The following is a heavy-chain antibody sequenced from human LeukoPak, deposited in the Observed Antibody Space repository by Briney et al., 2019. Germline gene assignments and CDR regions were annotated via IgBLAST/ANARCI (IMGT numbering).Heavy chain of an antibody. CDR1: GGSISSSSYY. D-gene: IGHD6-13*01. CDR3: ARQSPAAAGQGLDY. V-gene: IGHV4-39*01. CDR2: IYYSGST. Sequence: SETLSLTCTVSGGSISSSSYYWGWIRQPPGKGLQWIGSIYYSGSTYYNPSLKSRVTISVDTSKNQFSLKVTSVTAADTAVYYCARQSPAAAGQGLDYWGQGALVTVSS. J-gene: IGHJ4*02.